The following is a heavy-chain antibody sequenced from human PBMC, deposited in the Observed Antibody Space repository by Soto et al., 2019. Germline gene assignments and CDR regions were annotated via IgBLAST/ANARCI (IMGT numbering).Heavy chain of an antibody. D-gene: IGHD3-9*01. V-gene: IGHV1-18*01. CDR1: GYTFTSYG. CDR3: ARTGRHYDILEYYYMDV. J-gene: IGHJ6*03. Sequence: ASVKVSCKASGYTFTSYGISWVRQAPGQGLEWMGWISAYNGNTNYAQKLQGRVTMTTDTSTSTAYMELRSLRSDDTAVYYCARTGRHYDILEYYYMDVWGKGTTVTVSS. CDR2: ISAYNGNT.